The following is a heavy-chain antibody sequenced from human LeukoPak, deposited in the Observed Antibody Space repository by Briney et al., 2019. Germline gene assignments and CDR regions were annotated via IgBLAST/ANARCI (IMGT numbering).Heavy chain of an antibody. J-gene: IGHJ3*02. CDR2: ISYDGSNE. CDR3: ARQQQLTTGAFDI. V-gene: IGHV3-30-3*01. CDR1: GFTFNSYA. D-gene: IGHD6-13*01. Sequence: GGSPRLSCAASGFTFNSYAMHWVRQAPGKGLEWVAVISYDGSNEYYADSVKGRFTISRDNSKNTLYLQMNSLRAEDTAVYYCARQQQLTTGAFDIWGQGTMVTVSS.